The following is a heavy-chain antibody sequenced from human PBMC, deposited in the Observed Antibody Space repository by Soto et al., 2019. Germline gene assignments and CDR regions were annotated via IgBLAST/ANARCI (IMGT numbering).Heavy chain of an antibody. D-gene: IGHD6-19*01. Sequence: GGSLRLSCAASGFTFSSYAMSWVRQAPGKGLEWVSAISGSGGSTYYADSVKGRFTISRDNSKNTLYLQMNSLRAEDTAVYYCAKDGIQFVIAVAGENPNWFDPWGQGTLVTVSS. V-gene: IGHV3-23*01. CDR3: AKDGIQFVIAVAGENPNWFDP. CDR1: GFTFSSYA. J-gene: IGHJ5*02. CDR2: ISGSGGST.